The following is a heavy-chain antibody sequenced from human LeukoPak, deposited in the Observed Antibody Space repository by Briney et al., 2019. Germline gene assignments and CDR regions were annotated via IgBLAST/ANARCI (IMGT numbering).Heavy chain of an antibody. CDR1: GYTFTNYY. D-gene: IGHD1-1*01. J-gene: IGHJ4*02. V-gene: IGHV1-46*01. CDR3: AREAWNYFDY. CDR2: INPSDDST. Sequence: ASVKVSCKASGYTFTNYYIHWVRQAPGQGLEWMGLINPSDDSTSYAQKFQGRVTVTRDMSTSTVYMELSSLRSEDTAVYYCAREAWNYFDYWGQGTLVTVSS.